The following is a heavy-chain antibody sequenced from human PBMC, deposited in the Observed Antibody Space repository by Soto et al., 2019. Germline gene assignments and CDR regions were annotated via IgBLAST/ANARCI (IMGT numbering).Heavy chain of an antibody. CDR1: GFTFSSYA. Sequence: PGGSLRLSCAASGFTFSSYAKNWVRQAPGKGPEWVSVISDSGGSTYYADYVKGRFTISRDNSKNTLYLRMNSLRAEDTAVYYFAKYGCGSPTCPYYFYSFMDVWGKGTTVTVSS. J-gene: IGHJ6*03. CDR3: AKYGCGSPTCPYYFYSFMDV. D-gene: IGHD2-2*01. CDR2: ISDSGGST. V-gene: IGHV3-23*01.